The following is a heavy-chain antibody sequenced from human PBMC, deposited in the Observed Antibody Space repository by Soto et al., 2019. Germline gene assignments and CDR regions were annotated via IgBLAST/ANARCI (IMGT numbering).Heavy chain of an antibody. D-gene: IGHD6-6*01. V-gene: IGHV4-34*01. Sequence: SETLSLTCAVYGGSFSGYYWSWIRQPPGKGLEWIGEINHSGSTNYNPSLKSRVTISVDTSKNQFSLKLSSVTAADTAVYYCARELARSYSSSSWGQGTLVTVSS. J-gene: IGHJ5*02. CDR3: ARELARSYSSSS. CDR2: INHSGST. CDR1: GGSFSGYY.